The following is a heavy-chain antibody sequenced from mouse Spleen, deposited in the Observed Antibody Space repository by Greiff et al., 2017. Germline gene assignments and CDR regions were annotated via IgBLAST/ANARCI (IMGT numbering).Heavy chain of an antibody. Sequence: VQLQQSGPVLVKPGPSVKISCKASGFTFTDYYMHWVKQSHGKSLEWIGLVYPYNGGTSYNQKFKGKATLTVDTSSSTAYMELNSLTSEDSAVYYCARENYDGSSFYWYFDVWGAGTTVTVSS. J-gene: IGHJ1*01. CDR3: ARENYDGSSFYWYFDV. V-gene: IGHV1-36*01. CDR2: VYPYNGGT. CDR1: GFTFTDYY. D-gene: IGHD1-3*01.